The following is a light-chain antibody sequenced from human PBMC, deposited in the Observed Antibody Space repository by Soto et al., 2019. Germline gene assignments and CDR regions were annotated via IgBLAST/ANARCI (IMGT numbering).Light chain of an antibody. CDR2: GVS. J-gene: IGKJ5*01. Sequence: EIVLTQSPGTLSLSPGETATLSCRASQSLTSSYLAWYQQRPGQAPSLLIYGVSSRATGIPDRFSGSGSGTEFTLTINSLQAEDSAVYYCQQYYNWPRTFGQGTRLEIK. CDR1: QSLTSSY. V-gene: IGKV3-20*01. CDR3: QQYYNWPRT.